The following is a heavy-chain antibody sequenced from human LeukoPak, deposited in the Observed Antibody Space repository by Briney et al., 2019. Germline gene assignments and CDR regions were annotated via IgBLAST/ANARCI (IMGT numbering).Heavy chain of an antibody. CDR2: ITTSGGAK. CDR3: TRVGYIDEGIDY. CDR1: GFTFSSYS. V-gene: IGHV3-48*01. J-gene: IGHJ4*02. D-gene: IGHD5-24*01. Sequence: PGRSLRLSCAASGFTFSSYSMNWVRQAPGKGLEWISYITTSGGAKNYADSVKGRFTISRDNAENSLYLQMNSLRAEDTAIYYCTRVGYIDEGIDYWGQGTLVTVSS.